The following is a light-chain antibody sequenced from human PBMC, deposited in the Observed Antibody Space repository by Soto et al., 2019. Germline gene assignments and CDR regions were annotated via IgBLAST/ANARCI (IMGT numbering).Light chain of an antibody. CDR1: NIGGKS. CDR3: HVWDSSSDHYV. J-gene: IGLJ1*01. CDR2: DDS. Sequence: SYELTQPPSVSVAPGQTARITCGGNNIGGKSVHGYQQKPGQAPVLVVYDDSDRPSGIPDRFSGSNSGDTATLTIRRVEAGDEADYYCHVWDSSSDHYVFGTGTKLTVL. V-gene: IGLV3-21*02.